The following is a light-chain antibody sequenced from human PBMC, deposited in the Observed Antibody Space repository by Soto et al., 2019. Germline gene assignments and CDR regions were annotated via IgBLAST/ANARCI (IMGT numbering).Light chain of an antibody. J-gene: IGLJ1*01. CDR2: DVS. CDR3: SSYTTSNTRQIV. Sequence: QSALTQPASVSGSPGQSITISCTGTSSDVGCYNYVSWYQQHPGKAPKFMIYDVSNRPSGVSNRFSGSKSGNTATLTISGLQAEDEADYYCSSYTTSNTRQIVFGTGTKPTVL. V-gene: IGLV2-14*01. CDR1: SSDVGCYNY.